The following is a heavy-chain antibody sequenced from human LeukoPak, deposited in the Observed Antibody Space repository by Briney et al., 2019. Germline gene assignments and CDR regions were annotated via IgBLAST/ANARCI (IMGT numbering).Heavy chain of an antibody. Sequence: SETLSLTCTVSGGSISSHYWSWIRQPPGKGLEWIGYIYYSGSTNYNPSLKSRVTISVDTSKNQFPLKLSSVTAADTAVYYCARVDSSSSADYYYYMDVWGKGTTVTVSS. V-gene: IGHV4-59*11. CDR3: ARVDSSSSADYYYYMDV. D-gene: IGHD6-6*01. CDR1: GGSISSHY. J-gene: IGHJ6*03. CDR2: IYYSGST.